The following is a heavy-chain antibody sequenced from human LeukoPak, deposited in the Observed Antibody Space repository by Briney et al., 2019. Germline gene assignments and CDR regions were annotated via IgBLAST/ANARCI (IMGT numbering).Heavy chain of an antibody. Sequence: GGSLRLSCAASGFTLGSYWMHWVRQAPGKGLVWVSRIDTDERSTNYADSVKGRFTISRDNSKNTLYLQMNSLRAEDTAVYYCARVSSGWYDYWGQGTLDTVSS. V-gene: IGHV3-74*01. D-gene: IGHD6-19*01. CDR1: GFTLGSYW. J-gene: IGHJ4*02. CDR3: ARVSSGWYDY. CDR2: IDTDERST.